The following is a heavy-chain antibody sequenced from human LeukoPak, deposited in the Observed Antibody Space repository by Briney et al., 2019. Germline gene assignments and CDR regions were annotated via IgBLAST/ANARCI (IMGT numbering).Heavy chain of an antibody. Sequence: GGSLRLSCAASGFTFSDYYMSWIRQAPGKGLEWVSYISSSGSTIYYADSVKGRFTISRDNAKNSLYLQMNSLRAEDTALYYCARSNILLWFGELLYPYYFDYWGQGTLVTVSS. CDR1: GFTFSDYY. CDR2: ISSSGSTI. CDR3: ARSNILLWFGELLYPYYFDY. J-gene: IGHJ4*02. V-gene: IGHV3-11*01. D-gene: IGHD3-10*01.